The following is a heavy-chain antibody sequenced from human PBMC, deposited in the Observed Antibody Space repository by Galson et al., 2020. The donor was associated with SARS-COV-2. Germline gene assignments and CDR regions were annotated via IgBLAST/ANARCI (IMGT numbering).Heavy chain of an antibody. D-gene: IGHD1-26*01. CDR2: ISYDGSNK. V-gene: IGHV3-30*04. Sequence: GGSLRLSCAASGFTFSSYAMHWVRQAPGKGLEWVAVISYDGSNKYYADSVKGRFTISRDNSKNTLYLQMNSLRAEDTAVYYCARGAVGASDSSSDYWGQGTLVTVSS. J-gene: IGHJ4*02. CDR1: GFTFSSYA. CDR3: ARGAVGASDSSSDY.